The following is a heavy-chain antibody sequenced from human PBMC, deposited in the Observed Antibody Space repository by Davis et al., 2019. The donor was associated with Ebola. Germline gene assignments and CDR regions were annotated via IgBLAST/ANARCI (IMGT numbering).Heavy chain of an antibody. D-gene: IGHD3-3*01. J-gene: IGHJ6*02. Sequence: SETLSLTCAVYGGSFSGYYWGWIRQSPGKGLEWIGNVHHTGSPFFNPSFESRVTISVDTSRNQFSLKLSSVTAADTAVYYCARGRFLEWMPSSYYYGMDVWGQGTTVTVS. V-gene: IGHV4-34*01. CDR2: VHHTGSP. CDR1: GGSFSGYY. CDR3: ARGRFLEWMPSSYYYGMDV.